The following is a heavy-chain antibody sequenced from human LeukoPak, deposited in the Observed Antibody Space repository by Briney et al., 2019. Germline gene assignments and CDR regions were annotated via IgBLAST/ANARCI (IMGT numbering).Heavy chain of an antibody. CDR1: GYTFTGYY. Sequence: ASVKVSCKASGYTFTGYYMHWVRQAPGQGLEWMGWINPNSGGTNYAQKFQGRVTMTRDTSISTAYMELSRLRSDDTAVYYCARTSYDFWSGSTFDPWGQGTLVTVSS. CDR2: INPNSGGT. V-gene: IGHV1-2*02. J-gene: IGHJ5*02. CDR3: ARTSYDFWSGSTFDP. D-gene: IGHD3-3*01.